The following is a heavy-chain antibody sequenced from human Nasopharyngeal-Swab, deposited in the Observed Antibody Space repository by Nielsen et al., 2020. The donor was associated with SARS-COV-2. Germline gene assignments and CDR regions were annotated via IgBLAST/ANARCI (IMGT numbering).Heavy chain of an antibody. CDR3: AKDRDSGDDSGEYYYYYGMDV. V-gene: IGHV3-23*01. Sequence: GESLKISCSASGFIFKNYAMNWVRQAPGRGLEWVSAISGADDSTKYADSVKGRFTISRDNSKNTLDLQMKSLRAEDTAMYYCAKDRDSGDDSGEYYYYYGMDVWGQGTTVTVSS. CDR2: ISGADDST. CDR1: GFIFKNYA. J-gene: IGHJ6*02. D-gene: IGHD5-12*01.